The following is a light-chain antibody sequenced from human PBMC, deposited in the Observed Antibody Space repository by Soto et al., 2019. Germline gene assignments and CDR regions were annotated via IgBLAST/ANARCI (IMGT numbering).Light chain of an antibody. CDR1: SSNIGTNT. Sequence: QSVLTQPPSASGTPGQRVTISCSGSSSNIGTNTVNWYQQLPGTAPKLLIYSNNQQPSGVPDRFSGSKSGTSASLAISGLQSEDEADYYCAAWDDSLNGVLFGGGTKLTVL. CDR2: SNN. CDR3: AAWDDSLNGVL. J-gene: IGLJ2*01. V-gene: IGLV1-44*01.